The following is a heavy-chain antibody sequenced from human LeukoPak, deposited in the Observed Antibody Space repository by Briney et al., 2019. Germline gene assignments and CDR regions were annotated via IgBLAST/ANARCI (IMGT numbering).Heavy chain of an antibody. D-gene: IGHD2-15*01. Sequence: VSVKVSCKASGYTFTGYYMHWVRQAPGQGLELMGRINPNSGGTNYAQKFQGRVTMTRDTSISTAYMELSRLRSDDTAVYYCARNYVSATLVDFDYWGQGTLVTVSS. CDR2: INPNSGGT. CDR1: GYTFTGYY. CDR3: ARNYVSATLVDFDY. V-gene: IGHV1-2*06. J-gene: IGHJ4*02.